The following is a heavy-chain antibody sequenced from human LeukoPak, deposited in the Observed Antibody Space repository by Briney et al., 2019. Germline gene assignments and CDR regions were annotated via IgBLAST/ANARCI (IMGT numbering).Heavy chain of an antibody. Sequence: GGSLRLSCAAYGFTFSSYGMHWVRQAPGKGLEWVAVIWYDGSNKYYADSVKGRFTISRDNAKNSLYLQMNSLRAEDTAVYYCARVGNGGDYAYWGQGTLVTVSS. CDR3: ARVGNGGDYAY. CDR2: IWYDGSNK. J-gene: IGHJ4*02. CDR1: GFTFSSYG. V-gene: IGHV3-33*01. D-gene: IGHD4-17*01.